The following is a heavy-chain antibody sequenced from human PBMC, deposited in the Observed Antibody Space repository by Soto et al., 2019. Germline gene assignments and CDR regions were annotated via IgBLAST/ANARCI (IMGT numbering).Heavy chain of an antibody. CDR2: ISHDGSNK. CDR1: GFTFSSYA. Sequence: PGGSLRLSCAASGFTFSSYAMHWARQAPGKGLEWVAVISHDGSNKYYADSVKGRFTISRDNSKNTLYLQMNSLRAEDTAVYYCARDSSGDYGTWYYYYGMDVWGQGTTVTV. J-gene: IGHJ6*02. CDR3: ARDSSGDYGTWYYYYGMDV. V-gene: IGHV3-30-3*01. D-gene: IGHD4-17*01.